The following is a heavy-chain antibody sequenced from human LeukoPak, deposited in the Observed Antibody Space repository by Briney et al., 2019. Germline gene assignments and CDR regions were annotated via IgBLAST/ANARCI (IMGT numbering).Heavy chain of an antibody. Sequence: SATLSLTCTASGGSISSYYWSSIRQPAGKGLEWIGCIYTSGSTNYNPSLKSRVTMSVDTSKNQFSLKLSSVTAADTAVYYCARAAVAGMLAFDIWGQGTMVTVSS. J-gene: IGHJ3*02. CDR3: ARAAVAGMLAFDI. CDR2: IYTSGST. D-gene: IGHD6-19*01. CDR1: GGSISSYY. V-gene: IGHV4-4*07.